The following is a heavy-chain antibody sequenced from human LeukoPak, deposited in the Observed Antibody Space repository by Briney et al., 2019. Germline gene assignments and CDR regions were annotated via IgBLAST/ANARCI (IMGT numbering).Heavy chain of an antibody. V-gene: IGHV4-34*01. CDR1: GGSFSGYY. Sequence: SETLSLTCAVYGGSFSGYYWSWIRQPPGKGLEWIGEINHSGSTNYNPSLKSRVTISVDTSKNQFSLKLSSVTAADTAVYYCARESRSSSSGWFDPWGQGTLVTVSS. D-gene: IGHD6-13*01. CDR3: ARESRSSSSGWFDP. J-gene: IGHJ5*02. CDR2: INHSGST.